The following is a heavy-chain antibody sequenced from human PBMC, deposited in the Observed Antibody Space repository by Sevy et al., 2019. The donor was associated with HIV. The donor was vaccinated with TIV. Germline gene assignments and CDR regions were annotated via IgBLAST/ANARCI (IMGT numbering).Heavy chain of an antibody. CDR1: GYTFTGYY. J-gene: IGHJ4*02. CDR3: ASLVSRYSYGLFDY. CDR2: INPNSGGT. D-gene: IGHD5-18*01. Sequence: ASVKVSCKASGYTFTGYYMHWVRQAPGQGLEWMGWINPNSGGTNYAQKFQGRVTMTRDTSISTAYMELSRLRSDDTAVYYCASLVSRYSYGLFDYWGQGTLVTVSS. V-gene: IGHV1-2*02.